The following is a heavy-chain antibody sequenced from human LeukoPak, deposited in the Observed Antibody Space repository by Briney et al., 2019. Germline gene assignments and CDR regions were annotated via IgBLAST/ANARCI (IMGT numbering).Heavy chain of an antibody. Sequence: GGSLRLSCAAAGFTVNSNYMSWVRQAPGKGLEWVSLIYSDGSTYYADSVKGRFTISRDNSKNTLYLQMNSLRAEDTAVHYCAKEAPLIVGVDYFDYWGQGTLVTVSS. CDR2: IYSDGST. CDR1: GFTVNSNY. V-gene: IGHV3-66*01. D-gene: IGHD1-26*01. CDR3: AKEAPLIVGVDYFDY. J-gene: IGHJ4*02.